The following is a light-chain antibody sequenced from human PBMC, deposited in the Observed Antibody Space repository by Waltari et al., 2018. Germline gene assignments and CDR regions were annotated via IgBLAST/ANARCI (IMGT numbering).Light chain of an antibody. Sequence: QSALTQPASVSGSHGQSIHISCPGTSSDVGGSNFDTWYQPHPGKAPKLMIYDVSKRPSGVSNRFSGSKSGNTASLTISGLQAEDESDYYCSSHTSSSTVVFGGGTKLTVL. CDR3: SSHTSSSTVV. V-gene: IGLV2-14*03. CDR1: SSDVGGSNF. J-gene: IGLJ2*01. CDR2: DVS.